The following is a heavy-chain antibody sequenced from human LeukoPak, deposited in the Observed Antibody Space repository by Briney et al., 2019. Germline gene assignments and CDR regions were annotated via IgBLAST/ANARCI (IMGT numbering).Heavy chain of an antibody. CDR1: GYSFTNYY. CDR3: ARRRGEDGMDV. CDR2: INPSVGST. V-gene: IGHV1-46*01. D-gene: IGHD3-16*01. Sequence: ASVKVACKASGYSFTNYYMHWVRQAPGQGLEWVGIINPSVGSTSYTQKFQGRVTMTRDTSTSTVYLELSRPTSEDTAVYYCARRRGEDGMDVWGKGTTVTVSS. J-gene: IGHJ6*04.